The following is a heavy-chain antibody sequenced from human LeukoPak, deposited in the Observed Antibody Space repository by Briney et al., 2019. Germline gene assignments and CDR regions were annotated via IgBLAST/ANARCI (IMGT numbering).Heavy chain of an antibody. Sequence: GGSLRLSCAASGFTFSSYGMHWVRQAPGKGLEWVAFIRYDGSNKYYADSVKGRFTISRDNAKNSLYLQMNSLRAEDTAVYYCAGGLNIDYGMDVWGQGTTVTVSS. CDR1: GFTFSSYG. D-gene: IGHD2/OR15-2a*01. V-gene: IGHV3-30*02. CDR3: AGGLNIDYGMDV. CDR2: IRYDGSNK. J-gene: IGHJ6*02.